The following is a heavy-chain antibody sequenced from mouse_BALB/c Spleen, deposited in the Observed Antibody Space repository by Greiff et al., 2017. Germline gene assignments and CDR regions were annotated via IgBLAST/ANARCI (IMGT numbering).Heavy chain of an antibody. J-gene: IGHJ3*01. CDR1: GYSFTSYW. CDR2: IYPGNSDT. V-gene: IGHV1-5*01. Sequence: VQLQQSGTVLARPGASVKMSCKASGYSFTSYWMHWVKQRPGQGLEWIGAIYPGNSDTSYNQKFKGKAKLTAVTSASTAYMELSSLTNEDSAVYYCTRYVNYYGSSPFAYWGQGTLVTVSA. D-gene: IGHD1-1*01. CDR3: TRYVNYYGSSPFAY.